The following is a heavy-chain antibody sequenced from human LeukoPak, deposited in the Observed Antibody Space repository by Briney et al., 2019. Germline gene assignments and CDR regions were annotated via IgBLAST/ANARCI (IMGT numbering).Heavy chain of an antibody. CDR1: GVSTSSYY. Sequence: SETLSLTCTVSGVSTSSYYWSWIRQPPGKGLEWIGYIYYSGSTNYNPSLKSRVTISVDTSKNQFSLKLSSVTAADTAVYYCARGKSQVINDYYYYGMDVWGQGTTVTVSS. J-gene: IGHJ6*02. V-gene: IGHV4-59*01. CDR3: ARGKSQVINDYYYYGMDV. D-gene: IGHD2-21*01. CDR2: IYYSGST.